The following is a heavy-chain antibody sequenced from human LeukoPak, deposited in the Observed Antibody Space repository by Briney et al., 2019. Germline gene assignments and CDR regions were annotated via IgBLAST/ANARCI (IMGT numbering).Heavy chain of an antibody. V-gene: IGHV3-21*01. J-gene: IGHJ4*02. CDR2: ISSSSSYI. D-gene: IGHD6-19*01. Sequence: PGGSLRLSCATSGFTFSSYAMSWVRQAPGKGLEWVSSISSSSSYIYYADSVKGRFTISRDNAKNSLYLQMNSLRAEDTAVYYCASSGYSSGWCPYWGQGTLVTVSS. CDR3: ASSGYSSGWCPY. CDR1: GFTFSSYA.